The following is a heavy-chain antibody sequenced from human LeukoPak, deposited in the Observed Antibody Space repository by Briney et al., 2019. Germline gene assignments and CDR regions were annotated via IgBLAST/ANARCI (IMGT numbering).Heavy chain of an antibody. J-gene: IGHJ4*02. CDR3: ARGKGAGSGSRLYSY. CDR2: INHSGST. Sequence: SETLSLTCAVYGGSFSGYYWSWIRQPPGKGLEWIGEINHSGSTNYNPSLKSRVTISVDTSKNQFSLKLSSVTAADTAVYYCARGKGAGSGSRLYSYWGQGTLVTVSS. V-gene: IGHV4-34*01. D-gene: IGHD3-10*01. CDR1: GGSFSGYY.